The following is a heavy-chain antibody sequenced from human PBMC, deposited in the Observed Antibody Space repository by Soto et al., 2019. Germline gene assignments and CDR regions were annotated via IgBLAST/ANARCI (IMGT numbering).Heavy chain of an antibody. CDR1: GDSVSSSNTA. CDR3: ARVIINYIGNPPFYYYYGMDV. D-gene: IGHD3-10*01. Sequence: SQTLSLTCAISGDSVSSSNTAWNWIRQSPSRGLEWLGRTYYRSKWYNDYAVSVKSRITINPDTSKNQFSLQLNSVTPEDTAVYYCARVIINYIGNPPFYYYYGMDVWGQGTTVTGSS. CDR2: TYYRSKWYN. J-gene: IGHJ6*02. V-gene: IGHV6-1*01.